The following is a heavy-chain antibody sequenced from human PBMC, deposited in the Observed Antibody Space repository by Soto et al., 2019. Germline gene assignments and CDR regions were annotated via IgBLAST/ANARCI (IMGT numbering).Heavy chain of an antibody. J-gene: IGHJ4*02. Sequence: QVQLQESGPGLVKPSGTLSLTCVVSGGSISSSYWWRWVRQPPGKGLEWIGEIYHSGSTNYNPSLKSRVTIAVDQSKNQFSLKLSSVTAADMAVYYCARVHCSSTSCYSMTIDYWGQGTLVTVSS. V-gene: IGHV4-4*02. CDR2: IYHSGST. CDR3: ARVHCSSTSCYSMTIDY. D-gene: IGHD2-2*02. CDR1: GGSISSSYW.